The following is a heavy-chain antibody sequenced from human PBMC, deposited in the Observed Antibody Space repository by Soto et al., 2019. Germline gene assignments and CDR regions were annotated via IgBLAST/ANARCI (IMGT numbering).Heavy chain of an antibody. CDR3: ARDQSFWSGYYTGVFDP. V-gene: IGHV4-59*01. D-gene: IGHD3-3*01. Sequence: SETLSLTCTVSGGSSSSYYWSWIRQPPGKGLEWIGYIYYSGSTNYNPSLKSRVTISVDTSKNQFSLKLSSVTAADTAVYYCARDQSFWSGYYTGVFDPWGQGTLVTVSS. CDR2: IYYSGST. CDR1: GGSSSSYY. J-gene: IGHJ5*02.